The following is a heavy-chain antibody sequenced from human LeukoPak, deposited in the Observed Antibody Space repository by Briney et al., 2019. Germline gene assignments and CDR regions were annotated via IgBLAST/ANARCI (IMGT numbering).Heavy chain of an antibody. CDR1: GESFSGYY. V-gene: IGHV4-34*01. CDR3: ARGRYLTTRGGAAAGSLDY. Sequence: SETLSLTCAVSGESFSGYYWNWIRQSPGKGLEWIGEINHSGSTNFNPSLKSRVAISVDTSQKQVSLRLTSVTAADTAVYYCARGRYLTTRGGAAAGSLDYWGQGTLVTVSS. J-gene: IGHJ4*02. D-gene: IGHD6-13*01. CDR2: INHSGST.